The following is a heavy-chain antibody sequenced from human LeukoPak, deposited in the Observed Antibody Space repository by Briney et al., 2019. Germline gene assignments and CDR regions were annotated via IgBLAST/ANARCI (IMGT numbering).Heavy chain of an antibody. CDR3: AREEYDFWSGYYSSLVY. CDR2: IYTSGST. V-gene: IGHV4-4*07. J-gene: IGHJ4*02. CDR1: GGSISSYY. Sequence: PSETLSLTCTVSGGSISSYYWSWIRQPAGKGLEWIGRIYTSGSTNYNPSLKCRVTMSVDTSKNQFSLKLSSVTAADTAVYYCAREEYDFWSGYYSSLVYWGQGTLVTVSS. D-gene: IGHD3-3*01.